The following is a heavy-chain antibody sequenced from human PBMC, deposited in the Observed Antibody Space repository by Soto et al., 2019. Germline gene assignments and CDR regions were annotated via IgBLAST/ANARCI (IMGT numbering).Heavy chain of an antibody. CDR3: AKDPTRSFEWLQRDYGMDV. Sequence: GGSLRFSCAASGFTFSSYAMSWVRQAPGKGLEWVSAISGSGGSTYYADSVKGRFTISRDNSKNTLYLQMNSLRAEDTAVYYCAKDPTRSFEWLQRDYGMDVWGQGTTVTVSS. J-gene: IGHJ6*02. CDR1: GFTFSSYA. D-gene: IGHD3-9*01. CDR2: ISGSGGST. V-gene: IGHV3-23*01.